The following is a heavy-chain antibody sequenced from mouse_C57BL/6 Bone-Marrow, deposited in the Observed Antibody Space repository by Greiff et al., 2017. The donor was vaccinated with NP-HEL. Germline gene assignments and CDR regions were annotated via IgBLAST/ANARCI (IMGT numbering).Heavy chain of an antibody. Sequence: QVQLQQPGAELVKPGASVKLSCKASGYTFTSYWMHWVKQRPGRGLEWIGRIDPNSGGTKYNEKFKSKATLTVDKPSSTASVQLSSLTSEDSAVYYCAYSNYVGYFDVWGTGTTVTVSS. V-gene: IGHV1-72*01. CDR1: GYTFTSYW. CDR3: AYSNYVGYFDV. J-gene: IGHJ1*03. CDR2: IDPNSGGT. D-gene: IGHD2-5*01.